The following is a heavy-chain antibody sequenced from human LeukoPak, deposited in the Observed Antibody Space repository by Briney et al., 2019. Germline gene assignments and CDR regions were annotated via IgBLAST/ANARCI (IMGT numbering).Heavy chain of an antibody. CDR1: GFTFSSYA. CDR3: ATTPWGVTTDYYYYGMDV. V-gene: IGHV3-23*01. D-gene: IGHD4-17*01. CDR2: ISGSGGST. Sequence: PGGSLRLSCAASGFTFSSYAMSWVRQAPGKGLEWVSAISGSGGSTYYADPVKGRFTISRDNSKNTLYLQMNSLRAEDTAVYYCATTPWGVTTDYYYYGMDVWGQGTTVTVSS. J-gene: IGHJ6*02.